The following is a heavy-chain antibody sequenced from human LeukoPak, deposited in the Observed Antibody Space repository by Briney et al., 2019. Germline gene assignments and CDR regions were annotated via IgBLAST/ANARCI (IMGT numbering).Heavy chain of an antibody. CDR2: IKPDGSED. J-gene: IGHJ4*02. Sequence: GGSLRLSCATSGLAFSNFWMYWVRQAPGKGLEWVASIKPDGSEDFYADSVKGRFNISRDNAKNSLFLQMTNLKAEDTAVYYCAVDRRFKIFDYWGRGTLVTVSS. V-gene: IGHV3-7*01. D-gene: IGHD5-24*01. CDR1: GLAFSNFW. CDR3: AVDRRFKIFDY.